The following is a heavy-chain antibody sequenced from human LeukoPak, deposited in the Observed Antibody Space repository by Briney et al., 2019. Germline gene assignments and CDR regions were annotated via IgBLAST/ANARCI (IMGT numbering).Heavy chain of an antibody. J-gene: IGHJ6*02. CDR1: GFTVSSNY. V-gene: IGHV3-53*01. CDR3: ARDSRLYCSSTSCDYYGMDV. D-gene: IGHD2-2*01. Sequence: GVLRLSCAASGFTVSSNYMSWVRQAPGKGLEWVSVIYSGGSTYYADSVKGRFTISRDNSKNTLYLRMNSLRAEDTAVYYCARDSRLYCSSTSCDYYGMDVWGQGTTVTVSS. CDR2: IYSGGST.